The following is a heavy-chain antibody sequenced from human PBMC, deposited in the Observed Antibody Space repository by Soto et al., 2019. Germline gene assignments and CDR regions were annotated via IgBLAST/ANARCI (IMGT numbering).Heavy chain of an antibody. CDR2: ISYDGSNK. D-gene: IGHD5-12*01. CDR1: GFTFSSYA. V-gene: IGHV3-30-3*01. CDR3: ARDGVEMATTYYFDY. Sequence: VQLLESGGGLVQPGGSLRLSCAASGFTFSSYAMSWVRQAPGKGLEWVAVISYDGSNKYYADSVKGRFTISRDNSKNTLYLQMNSLRAEDTAVYYCARDGVEMATTYYFDYWAREPWSPSPQ. J-gene: IGHJ4*02.